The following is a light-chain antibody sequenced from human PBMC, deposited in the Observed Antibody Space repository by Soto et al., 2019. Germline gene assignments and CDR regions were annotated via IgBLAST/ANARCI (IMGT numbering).Light chain of an antibody. CDR1: QSVSID. V-gene: IGKV3-15*01. CDR2: GAS. J-gene: IGKJ1*01. Sequence: EIVMTQSPATLSVSPGEIATLSCRASQSVSIDLAWYQQTPGQAPRLLIYGASTRATGIPDRFSGSGSGTDLTLTISRLEPEDFAIYYCQPYGSSSWTFGQGTKVDIK. CDR3: QPYGSSSWT.